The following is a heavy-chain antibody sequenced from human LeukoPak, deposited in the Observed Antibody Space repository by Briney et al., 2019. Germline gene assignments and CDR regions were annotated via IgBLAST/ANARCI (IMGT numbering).Heavy chain of an antibody. J-gene: IGHJ4*02. CDR2: ISGSDGST. D-gene: IGHD3-22*01. Sequence: GGSLRLSCAASGFTFSTYAMRWVRQAPGKGLEWVSSISGSDGSTYYADSVKGRFTISRDNSKNTLYLQMNSLRAEDTAVYYFANVGASQRLFESTPWALASWGQGTLFTVS. V-gene: IGHV3-23*01. CDR3: ANVGASQRLFESTPWALAS. CDR1: GFTFSTYA.